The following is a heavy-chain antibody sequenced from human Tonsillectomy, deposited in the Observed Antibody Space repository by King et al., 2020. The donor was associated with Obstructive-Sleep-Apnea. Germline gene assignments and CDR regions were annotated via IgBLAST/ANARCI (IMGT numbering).Heavy chain of an antibody. J-gene: IGHJ4*02. V-gene: IGHV3-30*03. D-gene: IGHD3-10*01. Sequence: VQLVESGGGVVQPGRSLRLSCAASGYTISNYGMHWVRQAPGKGLEWVAIILYDGSNTYYADSVKGRFTISRDNSKNTLYLQMNSLRSEDTAGYYCASPDGSGSHPPYYDYWGQGTLVTVSS. CDR1: GYTISNYG. CDR3: ASPDGSGSHPPYYDY. CDR2: ILYDGSNT.